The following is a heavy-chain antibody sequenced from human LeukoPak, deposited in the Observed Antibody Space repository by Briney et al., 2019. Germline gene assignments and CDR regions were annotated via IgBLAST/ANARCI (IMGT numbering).Heavy chain of an antibody. J-gene: IGHJ4*02. CDR3: ARDKGGSGYDHLDS. CDR2: TYYRSKWYN. CDR1: RDSVSTNSAA. Sequence: SQTLSLTCAISRDSVSTNSAAWHWIRQSPSSGLEWLGRTYYRSKWYNDYAVSVKSRITINPDTSKNQFSLQLNSVTPEDTAVYYCARDKGGSGYDHLDSWGQGTLVTVSS. D-gene: IGHD5-12*01. V-gene: IGHV6-1*01.